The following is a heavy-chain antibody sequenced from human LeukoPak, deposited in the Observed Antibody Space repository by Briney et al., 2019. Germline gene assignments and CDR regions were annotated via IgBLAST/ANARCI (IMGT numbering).Heavy chain of an antibody. D-gene: IGHD6-13*01. V-gene: IGHV1-46*01. Sequence: VASVNVSCKASGYTFTSNHIHCVRQAPGQGLEWMGVINPSGDSTSYAQKFQGRVTMTRDTSTSTVYMELSSLRSEDTAIYYCAKLAASETGEGSWGQGTLVTVSS. CDR1: GYTFTSNH. J-gene: IGHJ5*02. CDR2: INPSGDST. CDR3: AKLAASETGEGS.